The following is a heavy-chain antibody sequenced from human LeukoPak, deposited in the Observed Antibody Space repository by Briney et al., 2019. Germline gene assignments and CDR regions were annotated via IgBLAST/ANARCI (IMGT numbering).Heavy chain of an antibody. Sequence: GGSLRLSCAASGFIFSNFWMHWVRQVPGKGPVWVSHINSDGRTTDYADSVRGRFTISRDNAKNTLYLQMNRLTVEDTAVYYCGRGMRDYYGLDYWGQGFLVTVSS. V-gene: IGHV3-74*01. CDR1: GFIFSNFW. CDR3: GRGMRDYYGLDY. J-gene: IGHJ4*02. D-gene: IGHD3-10*01. CDR2: INSDGRTT.